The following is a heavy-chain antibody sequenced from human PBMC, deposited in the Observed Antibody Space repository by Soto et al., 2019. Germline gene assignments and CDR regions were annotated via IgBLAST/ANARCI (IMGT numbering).Heavy chain of an antibody. D-gene: IGHD2-15*01. Sequence: GGSLRLSCAASGFTFSSYAMSWVLQAPGKGLEWVSAISGSGGSTYYADSVKGRFTISRDNSKNTLYLQMNSLRDDDTAVYYCAKDPHPLVDCYYCYMDVWGKGTTVTVSS. J-gene: IGHJ6*03. CDR1: GFTFSSYA. CDR3: AKDPHPLVDCYYCYMDV. CDR2: ISGSGGST. V-gene: IGHV3-23*01.